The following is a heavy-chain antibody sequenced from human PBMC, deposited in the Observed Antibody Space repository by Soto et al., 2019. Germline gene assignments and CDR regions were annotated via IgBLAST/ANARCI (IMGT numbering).Heavy chain of an antibody. J-gene: IGHJ5*02. V-gene: IGHV3-48*02. D-gene: IGHD3-3*01. CDR1: GFTFSSYS. CDR2: ISSSSSTI. CDR3: ARGYEAYDFWSGYFSWFDP. Sequence: GGSLRLSCAASGFTFSSYSMNWVRQAPGKGLEWVSYISSSSSTIYYADSVKGRFTISRDNAKNSLYLQMNSLRDEDTAVYYCARGYEAYDFWSGYFSWFDPWGQGTLVTVSS.